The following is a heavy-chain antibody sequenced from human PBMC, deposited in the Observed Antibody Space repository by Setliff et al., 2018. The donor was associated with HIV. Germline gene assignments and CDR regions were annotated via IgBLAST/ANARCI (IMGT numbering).Heavy chain of an antibody. V-gene: IGHV1-69*10. J-gene: IGHJ1*01. D-gene: IGHD6-13*01. CDR1: GGTFTSDA. Sequence: SVKVSCKASGGTFTSDAIHWVRQAPGQGLEWMGGIIPIVGITNYAQKFQVRVTITADKSTNTAYMDLHSPTSEDTAVYYCARNSDTAGYFLYWGQGTPVTVSS. CDR2: IIPIVGIT. CDR3: ARNSDTAGYFLY.